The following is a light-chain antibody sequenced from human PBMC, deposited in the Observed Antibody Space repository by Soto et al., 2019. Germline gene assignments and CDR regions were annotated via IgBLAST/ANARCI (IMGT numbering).Light chain of an antibody. CDR2: RND. J-gene: IGLJ1*01. CDR1: SSNTGTNY. V-gene: IGLV1-47*01. Sequence: QSVLTQPPSASGTPGQSVTISCSGSSSNTGTNYVYWYQHLPGTAPKLLIYRNDLRPSGVPDRFSGSRSGTSASLAISGLRSEDEADYFCSAWDDSLSGSVFGNGKKVTVL. CDR3: SAWDDSLSGSV.